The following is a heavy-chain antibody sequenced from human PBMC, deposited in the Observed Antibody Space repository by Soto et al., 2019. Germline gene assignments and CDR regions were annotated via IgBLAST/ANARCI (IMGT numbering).Heavy chain of an antibody. J-gene: IGHJ6*02. Sequence: QVTLKESGPTLVKPTQTLTLTCTVSGLSLRTTGVGVGWVRQPPGKALEWLALLYWDDDKRYSPSLRSRLTIAKDISEKQVVLTMTYMDTVDTATYYCVQSRCGGDCLEIYSSHAYNGLDVWGQGITVTVSS. CDR2: LYWDDDK. CDR1: GLSLRTTGVG. D-gene: IGHD2-21*02. CDR3: VQSRCGGDCLEIYSSHAYNGLDV. V-gene: IGHV2-5*02.